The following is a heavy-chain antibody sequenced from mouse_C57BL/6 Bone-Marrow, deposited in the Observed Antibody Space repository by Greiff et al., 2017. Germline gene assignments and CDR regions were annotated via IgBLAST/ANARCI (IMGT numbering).Heavy chain of an antibody. V-gene: IGHV5-6*01. CDR1: GFTFSSYG. CDR2: ISSGGSYT. Sequence: EVKVVESGGDLVKPGGSLKLSCAASGFTFSSYGMSWVRQTPDKRLEWVATISSGGSYTYYPDSVKGRFTISRDNAKNTLYLQMSSLKSEDTAMYYCATNSGPFAYWGQGTLVTVSA. CDR3: ATNSGPFAY. J-gene: IGHJ3*01. D-gene: IGHD3-2*02.